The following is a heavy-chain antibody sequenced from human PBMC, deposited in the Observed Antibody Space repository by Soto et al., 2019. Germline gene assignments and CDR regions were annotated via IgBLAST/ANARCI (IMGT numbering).Heavy chain of an antibody. CDR2: IYYTGST. J-gene: IGHJ4*02. CDR1: GGSISSYY. D-gene: IGHD2-15*01. Sequence: QVQLQESGPGLVKPSETLSLTCTVSGGSISSYYWSWIRQPPGKGLEWLGYIYYTGSTDHNPSLKSRVTISLDTSKTQVSLRLTSVTVADTAVYYCAAAPRYWGQGVLVTVSS. V-gene: IGHV4-59*01. CDR3: AAAPRY.